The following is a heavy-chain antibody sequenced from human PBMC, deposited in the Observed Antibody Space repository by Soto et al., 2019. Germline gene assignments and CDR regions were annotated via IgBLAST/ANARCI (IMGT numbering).Heavy chain of an antibody. Sequence: QVQLQQWGAGLLKPSETLSLTCAVYGGSFSDYFWTWIRQSPGKGLEWIGDINHRGSTSYNPSLKSRVTISLDTSKNQFSLSLRSVTAADTAVYYCARILVGAFDFWGQGALVTVSS. J-gene: IGHJ4*02. CDR3: ARILVGAFDF. D-gene: IGHD1-26*01. CDR1: GGSFSDYF. V-gene: IGHV4-34*02. CDR2: INHRGST.